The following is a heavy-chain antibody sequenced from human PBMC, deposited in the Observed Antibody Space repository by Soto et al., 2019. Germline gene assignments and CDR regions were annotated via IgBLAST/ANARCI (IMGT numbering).Heavy chain of an antibody. CDR2: IYTSGST. J-gene: IGHJ6*02. CDR3: ARDLPDILTGYYTNYYYYGMDV. D-gene: IGHD3-9*01. CDR1: GGSISSYY. V-gene: IGHV4-4*07. Sequence: QVQLQESGPGLVKPSETLSLTCTVSGGSISSYYLSWIRQPAGKGLDWLGRIYTSGSTNYNPSLTGRVTMSVDTSKNQFSLKLSSVTAADTAVYYCARDLPDILTGYYTNYYYYGMDVWGQGTTVTVSS.